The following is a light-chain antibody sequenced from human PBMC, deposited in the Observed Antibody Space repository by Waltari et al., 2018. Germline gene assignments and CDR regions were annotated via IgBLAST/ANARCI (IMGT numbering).Light chain of an antibody. J-gene: IGKJ4*01. CDR1: QNIYTY. CDR3: QQRVNWPSLT. CDR2: DAS. V-gene: IGKV3-11*01. Sequence: EIVLTQSPATLSLSAGERATLSCRASQNIYTYLAWYQQKPGQAPRLLIHDASIRATGTPARFSDSGSGTDFTLTISSLEPEDFAVYYCQQRVNWPSLTFGGGTRVEIK.